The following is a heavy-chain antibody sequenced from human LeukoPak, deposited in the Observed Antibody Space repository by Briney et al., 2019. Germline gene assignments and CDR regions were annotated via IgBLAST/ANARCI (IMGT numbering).Heavy chain of an antibody. D-gene: IGHD5-18*01. Sequence: ASVKVSCKASGGTFSSYAISWVRQAPGQGLEWMGGIIPIFGTANYAQKFQGRVTITADESTSTAYMELSSLRSEDTAVYYCAGARGYSYGTGYWGQGTLVTVSS. CDR3: AGARGYSYGTGY. V-gene: IGHV1-69*13. CDR2: IIPIFGTA. J-gene: IGHJ4*02. CDR1: GGTFSSYA.